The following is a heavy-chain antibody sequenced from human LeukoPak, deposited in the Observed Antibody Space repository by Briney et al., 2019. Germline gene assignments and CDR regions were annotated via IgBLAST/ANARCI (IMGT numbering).Heavy chain of an antibody. D-gene: IGHD6-25*01. J-gene: IGHJ4*02. CDR2: ISGSGGST. CDR3: AKGGSARVFDY. Sequence: GGSLRLSCAASGFTFSSYAMSWVRQAPGKGLEWVSGISGSGGSTYYADSVKGRFAISRDNSKNTLYLQMNSLRAEDTAVYYCAKGGSARVFDYWGQGTLVTVSS. V-gene: IGHV3-23*01. CDR1: GFTFSSYA.